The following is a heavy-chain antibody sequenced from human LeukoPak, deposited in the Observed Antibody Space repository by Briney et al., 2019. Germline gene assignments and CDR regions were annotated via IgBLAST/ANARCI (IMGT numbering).Heavy chain of an antibody. CDR2: INPNSGGT. Sequence: GASVKVSCKASGYTFTGYYMHWVRQAPGQGLEWMGWINPNSGGTNYAQKFQGRVTMTRDTSISTAYMELSRLRSDDTAVYYCARGPKSYGSGSYYKGYYYYYMDVWGKGTTVTVSS. CDR3: ARGPKSYGSGSYYKGYYYYYMDV. V-gene: IGHV1-2*02. CDR1: GYTFTGYY. J-gene: IGHJ6*03. D-gene: IGHD3-10*01.